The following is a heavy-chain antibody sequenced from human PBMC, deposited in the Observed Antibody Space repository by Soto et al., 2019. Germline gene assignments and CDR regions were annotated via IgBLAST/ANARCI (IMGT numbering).Heavy chain of an antibody. V-gene: IGHV1-18*01. CDR2: IIANNGKT. D-gene: IGHD6-19*01. J-gene: IGHJ4*02. CDR1: GGTFSSYA. Sequence: VASVKVSCKASGGTFSSYAISWVRQAPGQGLEWMGGIIANNGKTNYAQKFQGRVTMTTDTSTSTAYMELRSLRSDDTAVYYCARALDTMAVAGIDMDYWGQGTLVTVSS. CDR3: ARALDTMAVAGIDMDY.